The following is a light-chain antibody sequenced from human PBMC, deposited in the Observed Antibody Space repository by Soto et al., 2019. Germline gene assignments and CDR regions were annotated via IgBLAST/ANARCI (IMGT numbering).Light chain of an antibody. Sequence: QSALTQPASVSGSPGQSITISCTGTSVDVGSYNLVSWYQQHPGKAPKLMIYEGSKRPSGVSNRFSGSKSGNTASLTISGLQAEDEADYYCCSYAGSRTAVFGGGTQLTVL. CDR1: SVDVGSYNL. V-gene: IGLV2-23*01. CDR3: CSYAGSRTAV. J-gene: IGLJ7*01. CDR2: EGS.